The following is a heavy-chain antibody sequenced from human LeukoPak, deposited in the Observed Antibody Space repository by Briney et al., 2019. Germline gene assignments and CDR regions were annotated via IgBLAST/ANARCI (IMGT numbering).Heavy chain of an antibody. Sequence: GASVKVSCKASGGTFSTSAINWMRQAPGQGLEWMGRIVPIFGVAHYSRTFLGRITITADKSTNTAYMEMSSLRSEDSAVYYCAIPGGQWLEAPYDYWGQGTLVTVSS. CDR2: IVPIFGVA. CDR1: GGTFSTSA. J-gene: IGHJ4*02. CDR3: AIPGGQWLEAPYDY. V-gene: IGHV1-69*04. D-gene: IGHD6-19*01.